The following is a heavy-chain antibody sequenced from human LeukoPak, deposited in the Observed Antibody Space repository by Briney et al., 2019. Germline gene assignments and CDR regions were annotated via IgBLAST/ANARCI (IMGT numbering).Heavy chain of an antibody. Sequence: GGSLRLSCAASGFTFSSYWMSWVRQAPGKGLEWVANIKQDGSEKYYVDSVKGRFTISRDNAKNSLYLQMNSRRAEDTAVYYCAREGCSSTSCYWNYYYGMDVWGQGTTVTVSS. CDR3: AREGCSSTSCYWNYYYGMDV. CDR1: GFTFSSYW. CDR2: IKQDGSEK. D-gene: IGHD2-2*01. V-gene: IGHV3-7*01. J-gene: IGHJ6*02.